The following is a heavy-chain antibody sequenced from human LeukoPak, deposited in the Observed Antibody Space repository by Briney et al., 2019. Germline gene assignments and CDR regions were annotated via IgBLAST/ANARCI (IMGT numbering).Heavy chain of an antibody. D-gene: IGHD6-19*01. Sequence: SETLSLTCTVSGGSISGSSYYWGWIRQPPGKGLEWIGSIYYSGSTYYNPSLKSRVTISVDTSKNQFSLKLSSVTAADTAVYYCARRRGSGSTQVFDYWGQGTLVTVSS. V-gene: IGHV4-39*01. CDR2: IYYSGST. CDR1: GGSISGSSYY. CDR3: ARRRGSGSTQVFDY. J-gene: IGHJ4*02.